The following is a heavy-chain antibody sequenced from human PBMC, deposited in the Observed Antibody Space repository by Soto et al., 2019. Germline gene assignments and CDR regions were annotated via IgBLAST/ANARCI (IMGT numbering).Heavy chain of an antibody. CDR1: GDSISSFY. Sequence: SETLSLTCTVSGDSISSFYWNWIRQPPGKGLEWIGYIYYSGTTNYNPSLKSRVTMSVDTSKNQFSLKLSSVTAADTAVYYCARRSGIAVTGIRWFDPWGQGILVTVSS. D-gene: IGHD6-19*01. CDR2: IYYSGTT. CDR3: ARRSGIAVTGIRWFDP. V-gene: IGHV4-59*01. J-gene: IGHJ5*02.